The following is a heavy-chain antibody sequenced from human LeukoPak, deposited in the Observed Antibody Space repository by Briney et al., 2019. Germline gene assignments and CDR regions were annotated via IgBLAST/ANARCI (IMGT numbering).Heavy chain of an antibody. V-gene: IGHV4-30-2*01. CDR2: IYHSGST. CDR3: ARVGVDSSGPIDY. J-gene: IGHJ4*02. D-gene: IGHD3-22*01. CDR1: GGSISSGGCY. Sequence: SQTLSLTCTVSGGSISSGGCYWSWIRQPPGKGLEWIGYIYHSGSTYYNPSLKSRVTISVDTSKNQFSLKLSSVTAADTAVYYCARVGVDSSGPIDYWGQGTLVTVSS.